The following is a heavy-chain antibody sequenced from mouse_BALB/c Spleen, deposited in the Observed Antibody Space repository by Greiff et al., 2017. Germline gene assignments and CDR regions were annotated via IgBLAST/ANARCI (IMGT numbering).Heavy chain of an antibody. CDR1: GFTFSNYW. D-gene: IGHD2-1*01. V-gene: IGHV6-6*02. J-gene: IGHJ2*01. CDR2: IRLKSNNYAT. CDR3: TTPYGNLTYFDY. Sequence: EVKLVESGGGLVQPGGSMKLSCVASGFTFSNYWMNWVRQSPEKGLEWVAEIRLKSNNYATHYAESVKGRFTISRDDSKSSVYLQMNNLRAEDTGIYYCTTPYGNLTYFDYWGQGTTLTVSS.